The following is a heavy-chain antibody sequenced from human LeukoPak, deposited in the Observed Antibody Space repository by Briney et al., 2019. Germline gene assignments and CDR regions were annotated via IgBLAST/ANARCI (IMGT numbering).Heavy chain of an antibody. V-gene: IGHV3-23*01. CDR1: GFTFSSYA. CDR3: ARDFSGYDYNFDY. J-gene: IGHJ4*02. Sequence: GGSLGLSCAASGFTFSSYAMSWIRQAPGKGLEWVSSISASGGSTYCADSVKGRFTISRDNTKKSLYLQMNSLRAEDTAVYYCARDFSGYDYNFDYWGQGTLVTVSS. D-gene: IGHD5-12*01. CDR2: ISASGGST.